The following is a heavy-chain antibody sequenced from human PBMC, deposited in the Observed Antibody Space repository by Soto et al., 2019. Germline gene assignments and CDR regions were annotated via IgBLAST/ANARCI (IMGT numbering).Heavy chain of an antibody. CDR1: GYTFTGYY. V-gene: IGHV1-2*02. CDR2: ISPHSGGP. Sequence: EASVKVSCKASGYTFTGYYIHWVRQAPGQGLKWMGSISPHSGGPNYAQRFQGRVTMTRDTSMTTVYMEMSGLTSDDTAVYYCAREEQTGANYYLDYWGQGTLVTVSS. D-gene: IGHD7-27*01. CDR3: AREEQTGANYYLDY. J-gene: IGHJ4*02.